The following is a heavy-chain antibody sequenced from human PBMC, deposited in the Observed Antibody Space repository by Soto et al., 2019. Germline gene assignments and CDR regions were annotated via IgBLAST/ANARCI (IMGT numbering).Heavy chain of an antibody. CDR1: GFTFSTYA. Sequence: EVQLLEFGGGLAQPGGSLRLSCAASGFTFSTYAMSWVRQAAGKGLEWVSTISDSGSTYYADSVKGRFTISRDNSKNTLYQEMNSLRADGTAVYYCAKNKGRRDCSRTSCLYSFDYWGQGPLVTVSS. J-gene: IGHJ4*02. CDR3: AKNKGRRDCSRTSCLYSFDY. V-gene: IGHV3-23*01. D-gene: IGHD2-2*01. CDR2: ISDSGST.